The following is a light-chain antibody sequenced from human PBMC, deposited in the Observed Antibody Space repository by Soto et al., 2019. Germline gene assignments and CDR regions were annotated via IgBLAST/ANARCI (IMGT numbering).Light chain of an antibody. V-gene: IGLV3-21*02. CDR3: QVWDSSSDHYV. J-gene: IGLJ1*01. CDR2: DDS. CDR1: NIGSKS. Sequence: SYELAHPPSVSEAPGQTARITCGGNNIGSKSVHWYQQKPGQPPVLVVYDDSDRPSGLPERFSGSNSGNTATLPISRVEAGDEAGYYCQVWDSSSDHYVFGTGTKVTVL.